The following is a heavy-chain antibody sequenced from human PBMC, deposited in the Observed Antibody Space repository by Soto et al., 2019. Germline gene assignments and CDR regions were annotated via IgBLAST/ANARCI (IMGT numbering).Heavy chain of an antibody. Sequence: QVQLVQSGAEVKKPGSSVKVSCKASGGTFSSYAIDWVRQAPGQGLEWMGGIIPIFGTADYAQKFQGRVTITADESKSTAYMELSSLRTEDTTVYYCARGQTGGGWGYYFDYWGQGTLVTVSS. V-gene: IGHV1-69*12. D-gene: IGHD3-16*01. J-gene: IGHJ4*02. CDR3: ARGQTGGGWGYYFDY. CDR2: IIPIFGTA. CDR1: GGTFSSYA.